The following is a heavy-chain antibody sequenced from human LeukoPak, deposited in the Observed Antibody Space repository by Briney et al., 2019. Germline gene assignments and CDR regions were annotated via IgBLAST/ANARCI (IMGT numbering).Heavy chain of an antibody. CDR2: ISGSGDST. D-gene: IGHD4-17*01. CDR3: AKKATYGDSYFDY. J-gene: IGHJ4*02. Sequence: GGSLRLSCAASGFTFSSYAMNWVRQAPGKGLEWVSGISGSGDSTHYADSVKGRFTISRDNSKNTLYLQMNSPRAEDTAVYYCAKKATYGDSYFDYWGQGTLVTVSS. V-gene: IGHV3-23*01. CDR1: GFTFSSYA.